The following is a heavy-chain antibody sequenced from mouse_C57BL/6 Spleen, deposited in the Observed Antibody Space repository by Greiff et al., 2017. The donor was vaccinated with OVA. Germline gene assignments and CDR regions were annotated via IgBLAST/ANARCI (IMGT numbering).Heavy chain of an antibody. CDR3: ARMVDFDD. CDR2: IYPGDGDT. CDR1: GYAFSSSW. D-gene: IGHD1-1*02. V-gene: IGHV1-82*01. Sequence: QVQLQQSGPELVKPGASVKISCKASGYAFSSSWMNWVKQRPGKGLEWIGRIYPGDGDTNYNGKFKGKATLTADKSSSTAYMQLSSLTSEDSAVYFCARMVDFDDWGQGTTLTVSS. J-gene: IGHJ2*01.